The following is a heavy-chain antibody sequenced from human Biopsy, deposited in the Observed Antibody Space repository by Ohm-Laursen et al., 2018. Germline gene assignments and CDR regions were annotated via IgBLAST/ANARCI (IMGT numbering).Heavy chain of an antibody. CDR2: FRFEDRT. D-gene: IGHD1-26*01. CDR1: GESSSGYF. J-gene: IGHJ4*02. V-gene: IGHV4-59*01. Sequence: SETLSLTCAVNGESSSGYFWNWIRQPPGKGLEWIGYFRFEDRTSYNSSLKSRVTISADTSKNQFSLRLSSVTAADTAVYYCALGGGSYVNFDYWGQGTLVTVSS. CDR3: ALGGGSYVNFDY.